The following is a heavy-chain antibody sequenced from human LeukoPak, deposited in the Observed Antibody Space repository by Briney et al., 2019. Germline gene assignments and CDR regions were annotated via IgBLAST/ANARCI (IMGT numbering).Heavy chain of an antibody. CDR2: IYYSGST. CDR3: AREVGATRSYYYGMDV. V-gene: IGHV4-59*12. D-gene: IGHD1-26*01. J-gene: IGHJ6*02. CDR1: GGSISSYY. Sequence: SETLSLTCTVSGGSISSYYWSWIRQPPGKGLEWIGYIYYSGSTNYNPSLKSRVTISVDTSKNQFSLKLSSVTAADTAVYYCAREVGATRSYYYGMDVWGQGTTVTVSS.